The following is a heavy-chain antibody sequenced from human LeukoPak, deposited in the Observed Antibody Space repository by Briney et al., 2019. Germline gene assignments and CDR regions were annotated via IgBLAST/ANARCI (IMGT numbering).Heavy chain of an antibody. CDR2: INHSGST. Sequence: SETLSLTCAVYGGSFSGYYWSWIRQPPGKGLEWIGEINHSGSTNYNPSLKSRVTISVDTSKTQFSLKLSSVTAADTAVYYCARHRRGYILTTRVDWFDPWGQGTLVTVSS. CDR3: ARHRRGYILTTRVDWFDP. J-gene: IGHJ5*02. CDR1: GGSFSGYY. V-gene: IGHV4-34*01. D-gene: IGHD5-12*01.